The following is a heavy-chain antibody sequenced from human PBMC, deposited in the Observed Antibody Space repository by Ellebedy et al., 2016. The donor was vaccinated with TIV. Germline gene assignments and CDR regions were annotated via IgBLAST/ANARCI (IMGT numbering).Heavy chain of an antibody. CDR3: ARLEGYYFDY. V-gene: IGHV4-59*08. D-gene: IGHD5-24*01. Sequence: MPSETLSLTCTVSGGSIISYYWSWIRQPPGKGLEWIGYIYYSGSTNYNPSLKSRVTISVDTSKNQFSLKLSSVTAADTAVYYCARLEGYYFDYWGQGTLVTVSS. J-gene: IGHJ4*02. CDR2: IYYSGST. CDR1: GGSIISYY.